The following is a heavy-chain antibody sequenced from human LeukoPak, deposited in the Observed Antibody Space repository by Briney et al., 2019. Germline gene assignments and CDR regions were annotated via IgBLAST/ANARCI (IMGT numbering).Heavy chain of an antibody. CDR1: GGSFSGYY. D-gene: IGHD5-18*01. CDR2: INHSGST. CDR3: ARHGRSGYSIDWPALDY. Sequence: SETLSLTCAVYGGSFSGYYWSWIRQPPGKGLEWIGEINHSGSTNYSPSLKSRVTISVDTSKNQFSLKLSSVTAEDTAVYYCARHGRSGYSIDWPALDYWGQGSLVTVSS. J-gene: IGHJ4*02. V-gene: IGHV4-34*01.